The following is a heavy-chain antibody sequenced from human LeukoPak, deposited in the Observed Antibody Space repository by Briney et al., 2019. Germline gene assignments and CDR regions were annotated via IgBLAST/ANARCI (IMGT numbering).Heavy chain of an antibody. V-gene: IGHV4-59*01. CDR3: ARGIDMTTPYYYYYYYMDV. CDR1: GGSISSYY. Sequence: SETLSLTCTVSGGSISSYYWSWIRQPPGKGLEWIGYIYYSGSTNYNPSLKSRVTISVDTSKNQFSLKLSSVTAADTAVYYCARGIDMTTPYYYYYYYMDVWGKGTTVTVSS. J-gene: IGHJ6*03. D-gene: IGHD4-11*01. CDR2: IYYSGST.